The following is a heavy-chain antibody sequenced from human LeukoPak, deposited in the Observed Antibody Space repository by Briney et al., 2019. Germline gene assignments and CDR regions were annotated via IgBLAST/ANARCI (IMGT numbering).Heavy chain of an antibody. D-gene: IGHD5-18*01. CDR3: ARERVARGYERFDP. J-gene: IGHJ5*02. V-gene: IGHV4-34*01. Sequence: SETLSLTCAVYGGSFSGYYWSWIRQPPGKGLEWIGEINHSGSTNYNPSLKSRVTISVDTSKNQFSLKLSSVTAADTAVYYCARERVARGYERFDPWGQGTLVIVSS. CDR1: GGSFSGYY. CDR2: INHSGST.